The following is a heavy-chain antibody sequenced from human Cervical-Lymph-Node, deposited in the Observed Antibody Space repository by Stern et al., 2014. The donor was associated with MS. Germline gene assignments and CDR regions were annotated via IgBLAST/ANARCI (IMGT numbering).Heavy chain of an antibody. V-gene: IGHV1-18*01. CDR3: ARVTGYISTWYYFNY. D-gene: IGHD6-13*01. Sequence: VQLEESGAEVKKPGASVKVSCEASGYTFIDHDISWVRQAPGQQLEWMGGITPYNGDTNYAQKFQDRVTMTTDTSTSTVYMELRSLRSDDTAIYYCARVTGYISTWYYFNYWGQGTLVTVSS. J-gene: IGHJ4*02. CDR2: ITPYNGDT. CDR1: GYTFIDHD.